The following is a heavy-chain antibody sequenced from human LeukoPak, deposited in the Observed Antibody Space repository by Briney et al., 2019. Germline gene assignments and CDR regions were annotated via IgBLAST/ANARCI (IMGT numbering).Heavy chain of an antibody. CDR2: IIPILGIA. D-gene: IGHD3-22*01. V-gene: IGHV1-69*04. Sequence: ASVKVSCKASGGTFSSYAISWVRQAPGRGLEWMGRIIPILGIANYAQKFQGRVTITADKSTSTAYMELSSLRSEDTAVYYCAKGNDSSGYYYESYYGMDVWGKGTTVTVSS. J-gene: IGHJ6*04. CDR1: GGTFSSYA. CDR3: AKGNDSSGYYYESYYGMDV.